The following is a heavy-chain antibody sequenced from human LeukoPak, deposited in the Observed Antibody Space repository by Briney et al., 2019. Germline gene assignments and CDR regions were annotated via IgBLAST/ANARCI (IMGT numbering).Heavy chain of an antibody. D-gene: IGHD1-14*01. J-gene: IGHJ5*02. CDR3: ARVMGIRWFDP. Sequence: SQTLSLTCAVSGGSISSGGYSWNWIRQPPGKGLEWIGYIYHSGSTYYNPSLKSRVTISVDRSKNQFSLKLSSVTAADTAVYYCARVMGIRWFDPWGQGTLVTVSS. V-gene: IGHV4-30-2*01. CDR2: IYHSGST. CDR1: GGSISSGGYS.